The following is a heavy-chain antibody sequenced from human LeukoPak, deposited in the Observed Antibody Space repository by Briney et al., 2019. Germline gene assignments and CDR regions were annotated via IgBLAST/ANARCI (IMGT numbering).Heavy chain of an antibody. CDR3: ARGGAGCSSTSCYFRFDP. D-gene: IGHD2-2*01. J-gene: IGHJ5*02. CDR1: GGSISSYY. Sequence: SETLSLTCTVSGGSISSYYWSWIRQPPGKGLEWIGYIYYSGSTNYNPSLESRVTISVDTSKNQFSLKLSSVTAADTAVYYCARGGAGCSSTSCYFRFDPWGQGTLVTVSS. CDR2: IYYSGST. V-gene: IGHV4-59*01.